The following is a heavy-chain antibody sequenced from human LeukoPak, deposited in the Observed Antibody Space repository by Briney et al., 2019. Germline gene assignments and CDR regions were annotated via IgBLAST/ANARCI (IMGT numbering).Heavy chain of an antibody. CDR3: AKKLQDYGNLGAPNHYFDY. CDR1: GFTFSSYA. D-gene: IGHD1-26*01. V-gene: IGHV3-23*01. J-gene: IGHJ4*02. CDR2: ISGSGGST. Sequence: PGGSLRLSCAASGFTFSSYAMSWVRQAPGKGLEWVSAISGSGGSTYYADSVKGRFTISRDNSKNTLYLQMNSLRAEDTAVYYCAKKLQDYGNLGAPNHYFDYWGQGTLVTISS.